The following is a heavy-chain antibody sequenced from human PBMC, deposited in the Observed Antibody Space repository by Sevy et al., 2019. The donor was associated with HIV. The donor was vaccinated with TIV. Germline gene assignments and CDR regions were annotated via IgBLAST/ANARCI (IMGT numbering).Heavy chain of an antibody. V-gene: IGHV3-30*02. CDR3: AKDSLVGASYYYYGMDV. Sequence: GGSLRLSCAASGFTFSSYGMHWVRQAPGKGLEWVAFIRYDGSNKYYADSVKGRFTISRDNSKNTLYLQMNSLRAEDTAVYYCAKDSLVGASYYYYGMDVWAQGTTVTVSS. CDR2: IRYDGSNK. J-gene: IGHJ6*02. CDR1: GFTFSSYG. D-gene: IGHD3-16*01.